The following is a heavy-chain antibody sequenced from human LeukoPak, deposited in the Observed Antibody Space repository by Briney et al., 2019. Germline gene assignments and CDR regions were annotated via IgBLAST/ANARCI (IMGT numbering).Heavy chain of an antibody. CDR3: TIDLPHKVWFDQ. CDR2: ISVGGSTT. J-gene: IGHJ5*02. CDR1: GFTFSSHA. V-gene: IGHV3-23*01. Sequence: PGGSLRLSCATSGFTFSSHALLWVRQTPGKELEGVSSISVGGSTTYHADSVEGRFTISRDNSRNMLNLQMDSLRAEDTAVYYCTIDLPHKVWFDQWGQGTLVTVSS.